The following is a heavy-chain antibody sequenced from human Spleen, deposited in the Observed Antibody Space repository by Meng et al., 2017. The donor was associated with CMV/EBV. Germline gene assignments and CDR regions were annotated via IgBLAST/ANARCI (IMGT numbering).Heavy chain of an antibody. V-gene: IGHV3-30-3*01. Sequence: GESLKISCAASGFTFNTYVMHWVRQAPGKGLQWVSIISYDGNTKFYGDSVKGRFTISRDNRKNTLYLQMNSLRPEDSALYYCARARAVTTTHYAMDVWGQGTTVTVSS. CDR3: ARARAVTTTHYAMDV. CDR2: ISYDGNTK. D-gene: IGHD4-17*01. CDR1: GFTFNTYV. J-gene: IGHJ6*02.